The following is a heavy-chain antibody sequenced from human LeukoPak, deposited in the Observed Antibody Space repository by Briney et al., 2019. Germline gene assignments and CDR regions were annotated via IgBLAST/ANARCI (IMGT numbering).Heavy chain of an antibody. J-gene: IGHJ4*02. Sequence: GGSLRLSYAAPGFTFSNHTMNWVRQAPGKGLQWVTFISSSSSYIYYADSVKGRFTISRDNAKNSLYLQMNSLRAEDTAVYYCAGDLHLAQSTFGGVIVYFDYWGQGTLVTVSS. CDR2: ISSSSSYI. V-gene: IGHV3-21*04. D-gene: IGHD3-16*02. CDR3: AGDLHLAQSTFGGVIVYFDY. CDR1: GFTFSNHT.